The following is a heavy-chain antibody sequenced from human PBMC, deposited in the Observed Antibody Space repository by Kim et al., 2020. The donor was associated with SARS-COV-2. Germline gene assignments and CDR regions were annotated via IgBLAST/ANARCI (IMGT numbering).Heavy chain of an antibody. CDR2: IYYSGST. V-gene: IGHV4-31*03. D-gene: IGHD5-12*01. Sequence: SETLSLTCTVSGGSISSGGYYWSWIRQHPGKGLEWIGYIYYSGSTYYNPSLKSRVTISVDTSKNQFSLKLSSVTAADTAVYYCARSGEMATIVHYFDYWGQGTLVTVSS. J-gene: IGHJ4*02. CDR3: ARSGEMATIVHYFDY. CDR1: GGSISSGGYY.